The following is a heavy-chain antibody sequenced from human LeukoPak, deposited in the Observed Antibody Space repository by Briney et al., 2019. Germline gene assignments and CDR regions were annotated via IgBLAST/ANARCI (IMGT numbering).Heavy chain of an antibody. D-gene: IGHD2-2*02. V-gene: IGHV4-39*07. Sequence: SETLSLTCTVSGGSISTSSYYWGWVRQPPGKGLEWIGNIFYSGSTYYSPSLKSRVTISVDTSKNQFSLKLSSVTAADTAVYYCASRFPATAIDYWGQGTLVTVSS. CDR2: IFYSGST. J-gene: IGHJ4*02. CDR3: ASRFPATAIDY. CDR1: GGSISTSSYY.